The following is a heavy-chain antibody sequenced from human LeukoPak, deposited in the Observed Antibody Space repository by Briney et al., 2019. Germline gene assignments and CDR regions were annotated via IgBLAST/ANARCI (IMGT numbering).Heavy chain of an antibody. J-gene: IGHJ4*02. Sequence: SETLSLTCVVYGGSFSGYYWSWIRQPPGKGLEWIGEINHSGSTNYNPSLKSRVTISVDTSKNQFSLKLSSVTAADTAVYYCARGRQFGGVIVRALDYWGQGTLVTVSS. V-gene: IGHV4-34*01. CDR2: INHSGST. CDR3: ARGRQFGGVIVRALDY. CDR1: GGSFSGYY. D-gene: IGHD3-16*02.